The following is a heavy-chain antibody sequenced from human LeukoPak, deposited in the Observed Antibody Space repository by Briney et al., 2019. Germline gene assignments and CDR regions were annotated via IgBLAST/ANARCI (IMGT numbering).Heavy chain of an antibody. CDR2: ISSSSSTI. V-gene: IGHV3-48*02. J-gene: IGHJ4*02. CDR1: GFTSSSSS. D-gene: IGHD3-22*01. Sequence: GGSLRLSCAASGFTSSSSSMNRVRQAPGKGLEWVSYISSSSSTIHYAESVKGRFTISRDNAKNSLYLQMNSLRDEDTAVYYCAREMAHYFDSSGYSFWGQGTLVTVSS. CDR3: AREMAHYFDSSGYSF.